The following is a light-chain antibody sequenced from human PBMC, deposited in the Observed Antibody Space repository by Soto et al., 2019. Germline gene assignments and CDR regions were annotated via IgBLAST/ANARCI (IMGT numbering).Light chain of an antibody. V-gene: IGKV1-5*01. J-gene: IGKJ1*01. CDR3: QQYNSYPWT. Sequence: DIQMTQSPSTLSASVGDRVTITGRASQSISSCLAWYQQKPGKAPKLLIYDAASLESGVPSRFSGSGSGTEFTLTISSLQPDDCATYYCQQYNSYPWTVGQGTKVEIK. CDR1: QSISSC. CDR2: DAA.